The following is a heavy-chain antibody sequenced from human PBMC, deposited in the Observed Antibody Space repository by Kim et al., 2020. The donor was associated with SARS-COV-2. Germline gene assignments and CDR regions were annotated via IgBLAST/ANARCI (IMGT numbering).Heavy chain of an antibody. V-gene: IGHV1-8*01. CDR1: GYTFTSYD. J-gene: IGHJ5*02. CDR2: MNPRSGNT. CDR3: ARDRSGWKDNWFEP. Sequence: ASVKVSCKASGYTFTSYDINWVRQAPGQGLEWLGWMNPRSGNTGYAQKFQGRVTITREAPTNTAYMELSSLRSEATAVYYCARDRSGWKDNWFEPWGQGTPVTASS. D-gene: IGHD3-3*01.